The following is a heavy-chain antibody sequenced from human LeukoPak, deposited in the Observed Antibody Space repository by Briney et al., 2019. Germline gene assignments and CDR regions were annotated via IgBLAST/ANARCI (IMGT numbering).Heavy chain of an antibody. Sequence: GASVKVSCKASGYTFTSYGISWVRQAPGQGLEWMGWISAYNGNTNYAQKLQGRVTMTRNTSISTAYMELSSLRSEDTAVYYCASLYSGYDYVNDAFDIWGQGTMVTVSS. CDR1: GYTFTSYG. CDR3: ASLYSGYDYVNDAFDI. CDR2: ISAYNGNT. D-gene: IGHD5-12*01. V-gene: IGHV1-18*01. J-gene: IGHJ3*02.